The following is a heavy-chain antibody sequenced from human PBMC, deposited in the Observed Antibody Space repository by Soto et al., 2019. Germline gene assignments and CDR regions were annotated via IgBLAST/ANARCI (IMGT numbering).Heavy chain of an antibody. D-gene: IGHD6-13*01. V-gene: IGHV3-21*01. CDR3: ARTEYSSSWDDDYYYYGMDV. Sequence: EVQLVESGGGLVQPGGSLRLSCAASGFTFSSYSMNWVRQAPGKGLEWVSSISSSSSYIYYADSVKGRFTISRDNAKNSLYLQMNSLRAEDTAVYYCARTEYSSSWDDDYYYYGMDVWGQGTTVTVSS. CDR1: GFTFSSYS. J-gene: IGHJ6*02. CDR2: ISSSSSYI.